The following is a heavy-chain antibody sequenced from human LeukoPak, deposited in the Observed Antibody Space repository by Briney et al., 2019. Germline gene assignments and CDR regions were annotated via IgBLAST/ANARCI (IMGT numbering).Heavy chain of an antibody. CDR2: IRYDGSNK. V-gene: IGHV3-30*02. D-gene: IGHD4-17*01. CDR3: ANELPTVIYAFDI. J-gene: IGHJ3*02. Sequence: PGGSLRLSCAASGFTFSSYGMHWVRRAPGKGLEWVAFIRYDGSNKYYADSVKGRFTISRDNSKNTLYLQMNSMRAEDTAVYYCANELPTVIYAFDIWGQGTMVTVSS. CDR1: GFTFSSYG.